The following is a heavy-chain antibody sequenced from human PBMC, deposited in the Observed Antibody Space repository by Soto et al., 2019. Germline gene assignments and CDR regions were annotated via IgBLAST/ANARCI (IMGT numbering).Heavy chain of an antibody. CDR2: VYSTGGV. CDR3: AGDRSGTGLDI. CDR1: GDSIGRFY. D-gene: IGHD1-26*01. Sequence: QLQLHESGPGLVKPSETLSLTCNVSGDSIGRFYWSWIRQSAGKGLEWIGRVYSTGGVTYNPALKGRVTRSVDRANNHVSLEMNSVAAADTAVYFCAGDRSGTGLDIWGRGTRVSVSS. V-gene: IGHV4-4*07. J-gene: IGHJ6*02.